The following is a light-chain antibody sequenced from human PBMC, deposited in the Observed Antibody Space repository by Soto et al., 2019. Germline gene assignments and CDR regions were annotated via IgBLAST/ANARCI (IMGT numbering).Light chain of an antibody. CDR3: QQYNNWPRT. V-gene: IGKV3-15*01. J-gene: IGKJ1*01. CDR1: QSVTSN. Sequence: EIVMTQSPATLSVSPGERATLSCRASQSVTSNLAWYQQRPDQAPRLLIFGASATAAGIPARFSGTGSGTEFTLTVSSLQSEDFAVYYCQQYNNWPRTFGQGTKEEIK. CDR2: GAS.